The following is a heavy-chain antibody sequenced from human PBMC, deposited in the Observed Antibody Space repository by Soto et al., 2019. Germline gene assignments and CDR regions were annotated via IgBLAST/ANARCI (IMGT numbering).Heavy chain of an antibody. V-gene: IGHV3-30-3*01. D-gene: IGHD6-19*01. CDR2: ISYDGSNK. J-gene: IGHJ5*02. CDR3: ARDLEVAVAGA. CDR1: GFTFSSYA. Sequence: LRLSFAPSGFTFSSYAMHWVRQAPGKGLEWVAVISYDGSNKYYADSVKGRFTISRDNSKNTLYLQMNSLRAEDTAVYYCARDLEVAVAGAWGQGT.